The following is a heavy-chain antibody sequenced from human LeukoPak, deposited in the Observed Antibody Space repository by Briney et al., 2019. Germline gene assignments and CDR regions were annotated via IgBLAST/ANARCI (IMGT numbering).Heavy chain of an antibody. CDR1: GGSISSYY. V-gene: IGHV4-4*07. CDR3: ASSKNYYGSGSYYHFDY. Sequence: TSETLSLTCTVSGGSISSYYWSWIRQPAGKGLEWIGRIYTSGSTNYNPSLKSRVTMSVDTSKNQFSLKLSSVTAADTAVYYCASSKNYYGSGSYYHFDYWGQGTLVTVSS. D-gene: IGHD3-10*01. J-gene: IGHJ4*02. CDR2: IYTSGST.